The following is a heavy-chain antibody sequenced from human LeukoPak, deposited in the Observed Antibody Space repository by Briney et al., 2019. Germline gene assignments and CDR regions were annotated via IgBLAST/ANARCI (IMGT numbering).Heavy chain of an antibody. D-gene: IGHD2-2*01. V-gene: IGHV3-30*02. CDR3: AKERRGCSCTSCYYWCDY. CDR1: GFIFSSYG. J-gene: IGHJ4*02. CDR2: IRYDGSNK. Sequence: GESLKISCAAFGFIFSSYGMYWVRQAPGKGLEGVAFIRYDGSNKYYADSVKGRFTISRDNSKNAMYVQMRSMRAEDTAVYYCAKERRGCSCTSCYYWCDYWGQGTLVTVSS.